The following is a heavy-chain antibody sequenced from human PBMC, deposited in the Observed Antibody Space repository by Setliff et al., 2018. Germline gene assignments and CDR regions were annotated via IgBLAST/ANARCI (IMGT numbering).Heavy chain of an antibody. CDR1: GYTFTGYY. J-gene: IGHJ6*02. CDR3: ARDELEQRDQYYYGMDV. Sequence: ASVKVSCKASGYTFTGYYMHWVRQAPGQGLEWMGRINPNSGGTNYAQKFQGRVTMTRDTSISTAYMELSRLRSDDTAVYYCARDELEQRDQYYYGMDVWGQGTTVTVSS. V-gene: IGHV1-2*06. CDR2: INPNSGGT. D-gene: IGHD1-1*01.